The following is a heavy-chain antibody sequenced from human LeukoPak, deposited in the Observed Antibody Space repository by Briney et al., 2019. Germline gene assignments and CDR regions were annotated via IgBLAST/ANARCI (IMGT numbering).Heavy chain of an antibody. CDR3: ARDRSNYLGGYYYYGMDV. CDR2: IYHSGTT. CDR1: GYSISSSSW. D-gene: IGHD4-11*01. J-gene: IGHJ6*02. Sequence: PSETLSLTCAVSGYSISSSSWWGWIRQPPGKGLEWIAYIYHSGTTYYNPSLQSRVTMSVDTSKNQFSLKLSSVTAVDTAVYYCARDRSNYLGGYYYYGMDVWGQGTTVTVSS. V-gene: IGHV4-28*03.